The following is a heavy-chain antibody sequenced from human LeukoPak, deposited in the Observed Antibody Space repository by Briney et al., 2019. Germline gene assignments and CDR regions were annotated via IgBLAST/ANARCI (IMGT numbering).Heavy chain of an antibody. CDR3: ARQNTPHGNFDY. CDR2: IGVAANT. V-gene: IGHV3-13*01. J-gene: IGHJ4*02. Sequence: GGSLRPSCAASGFTFSNYDMHWVRQATGKGLEWVSAIGVAANTFYSGSVKGRFTISRENAKNSLYLLMTSLRAEDTAMYYCARQNTPHGNFDYWGQGTLVTVSS. D-gene: IGHD1-26*01. CDR1: GFTFSNYD.